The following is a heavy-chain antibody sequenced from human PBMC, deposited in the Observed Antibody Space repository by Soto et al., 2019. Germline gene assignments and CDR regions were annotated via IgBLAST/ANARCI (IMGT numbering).Heavy chain of an antibody. D-gene: IGHD5-12*01. J-gene: IGHJ4*02. CDR1: GFTFSSYT. V-gene: IGHV3-21*01. Sequence: GGSLRLSCAASGFTFSSYTMNWVRQAPGKGLEWVSSISSSSSHIYYADSVKGRFTISRDNAKNSLYLQMNSLRAEDTAVYYCARAIDRLATIRRYFDYWGQGTLVTVSS. CDR2: ISSSSSHI. CDR3: ARAIDRLATIRRYFDY.